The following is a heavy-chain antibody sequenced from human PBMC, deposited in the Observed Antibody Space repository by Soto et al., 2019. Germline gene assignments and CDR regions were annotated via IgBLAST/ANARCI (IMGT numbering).Heavy chain of an antibody. CDR3: ARLGFPGAIYFDS. CDR1: GYNFTTFW. Sequence: GESLKISCKGSGYNFTTFWIGWVRQVPGKGLEWMGIIYPGDSETKYSPDLEGQVTISADRSTNTAYLQWRSLRASDTAMYYCARLGFPGAIYFDSWGLGTLGTVS. J-gene: IGHJ4*02. V-gene: IGHV5-51*01. CDR2: IYPGDSET.